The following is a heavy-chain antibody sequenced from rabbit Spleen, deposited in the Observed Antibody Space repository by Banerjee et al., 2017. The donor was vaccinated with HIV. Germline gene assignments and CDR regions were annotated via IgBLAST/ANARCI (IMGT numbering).Heavy chain of an antibody. J-gene: IGHJ4*01. V-gene: IGHV1S40*01. CDR1: GVSFSSNYY. Sequence: QSLEESGGDLVKPGASLTLTCTASGVSFSSNYYMCWVHQAPGKGLEWIACIDSGSSGFTYFASWAKGRFIMSRTSSTTVTLQMTSLTAADTATYFCARDLAGVIGWNFYLWGPGTLVTVS. CDR3: ARDLAGVIGWNFYL. D-gene: IGHD4-1*01. CDR2: IDSGSSGFT.